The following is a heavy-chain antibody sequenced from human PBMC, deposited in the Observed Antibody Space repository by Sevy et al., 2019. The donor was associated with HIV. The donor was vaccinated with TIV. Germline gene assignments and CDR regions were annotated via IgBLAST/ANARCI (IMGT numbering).Heavy chain of an antibody. V-gene: IGHV3-49*04. CDR2: IITKNHGGTP. J-gene: IGHJ5*02. CDR3: ARHAREAWRGSGVYYNVTDGFDP. D-gene: IGHD3-10*01. Sequence: GGSLRLSCTGSGFNIADYYMTWVRQAPGKGLDWVGFIITKNHGGTPEYGASVKGRFTISREDSKNTIYLQMQSLKTEETGLYYCARHAREAWRGSGVYYNVTDGFDPWGQGTLVTVSS. CDR1: GFNIADYY.